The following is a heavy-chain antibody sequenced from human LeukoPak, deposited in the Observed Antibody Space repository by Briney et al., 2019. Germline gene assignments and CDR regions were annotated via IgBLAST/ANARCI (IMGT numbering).Heavy chain of an antibody. V-gene: IGHV3-23*01. Sequence: GGSLRLSCAASTFTFSCYAMNWVRQAPGKGLEWVSAISGSGDNTYYADSVKGRFTISRDNSKSTLSLQMNSLRAEDTAVYYCATDRGTTKAYYFDYWGQGTLVTVSS. CDR3: ATDRGTTKAYYFDY. CDR2: ISGSGDNT. J-gene: IGHJ4*02. D-gene: IGHD1-26*01. CDR1: TFTFSCYA.